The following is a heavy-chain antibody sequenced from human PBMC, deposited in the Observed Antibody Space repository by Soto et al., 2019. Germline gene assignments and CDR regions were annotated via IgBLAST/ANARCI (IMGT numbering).Heavy chain of an antibody. Sequence: GGSLRLSCAASGFTFSSYGMHWVRQAPGKGLEWVAVIWYDGSNKYYADSVKGRFTISRDNSKNTLYLQMNSLRAEDTAVYYCASDVYTCGGDCYSDYWGQGTLLTVSS. V-gene: IGHV3-33*08. CDR3: ASDVYTCGGDCYSDY. CDR1: GFTFSSYG. D-gene: IGHD2-21*01. CDR2: IWYDGSNK. J-gene: IGHJ4*02.